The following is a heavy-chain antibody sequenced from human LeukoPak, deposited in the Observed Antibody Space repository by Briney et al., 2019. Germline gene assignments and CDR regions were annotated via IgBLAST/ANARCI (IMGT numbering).Heavy chain of an antibody. J-gene: IGHJ6*02. CDR3: ARDLAIFGVVTTLGYGMDV. CDR1: GGTFSSYT. CDR2: IIPILGIA. Sequence: ASVKVSCKASGGTFSSYTISCVRQAPGQGLEWMGRIIPILGIANYAQKFQGRVTITADKSTSTAYMELSSLRSEDTAVYYCARDLAIFGVVTTLGYGMDVWGQGTTVTVSS. D-gene: IGHD3-3*01. V-gene: IGHV1-69*04.